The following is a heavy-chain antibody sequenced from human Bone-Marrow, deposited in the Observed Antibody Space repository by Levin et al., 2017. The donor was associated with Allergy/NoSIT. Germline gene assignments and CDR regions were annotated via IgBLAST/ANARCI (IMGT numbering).Heavy chain of an antibody. CDR1: GFNFSSFG. D-gene: IGHD1-26*01. CDR2: ISNDGSNK. CDR3: AKDMFGIVGALDI. V-gene: IGHV3-30*18. J-gene: IGHJ3*02. Sequence: GGSLRLSCEASGFNFSSFGMHWVRQAPGKGLEWVAVISNDGSNKYDADSVRGRFTISRDNSKNMLYLEMNSLGPEDTAVYYCAKDMFGIVGALDIWGQGTMVIVSS.